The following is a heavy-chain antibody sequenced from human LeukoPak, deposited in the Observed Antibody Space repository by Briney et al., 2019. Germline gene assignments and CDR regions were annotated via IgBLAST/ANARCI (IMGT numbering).Heavy chain of an antibody. CDR2: IYSGGAT. J-gene: IGHJ4*02. D-gene: IGHD3-9*01. CDR3: ARLHYDVLTGPFDY. Sequence: GGSLRLSCAASGITVSTNHMSWVRQAPGKGLEWVSIIYSGGATFYADSVKGRFTISRENSKNTLWLQMNSVRAEDTAVYYCARLHYDVLTGPFDYWGQGTLVTVSS. V-gene: IGHV3-66*04. CDR1: GITVSTNH.